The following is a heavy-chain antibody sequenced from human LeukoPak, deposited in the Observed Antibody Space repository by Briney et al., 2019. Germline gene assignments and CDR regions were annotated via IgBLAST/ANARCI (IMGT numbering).Heavy chain of an antibody. D-gene: IGHD3-9*01. CDR1: GYTFTGYY. CDR3: ARDYDILTGYYY. J-gene: IGHJ4*02. CDR2: INPNSGGT. V-gene: IGHV1-2*02. Sequence: ASVKVSCKASGYTFTGYYMHWVRQAPGQGLEWMGWINPNSGGTKYAEKFQGRVTMTRDTSISTAYMELSSLRSDDTAVYYCARDYDILTGYYYWGQGTLVTVSS.